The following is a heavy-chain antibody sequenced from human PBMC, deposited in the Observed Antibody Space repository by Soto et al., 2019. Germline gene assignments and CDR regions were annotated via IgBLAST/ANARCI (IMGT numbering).Heavy chain of an antibody. CDR1: GFTFSSYA. D-gene: IGHD2-2*02. J-gene: IGHJ6*02. CDR3: AKFCLPATAIPYSYGMDV. Sequence: GSLRLSCAASGFTFSSYAMSWVRQAPGKGLEWVSAISGSGGSTYYADSVKGRFTISRDNSKNTLYLQMNSLRAEDTAVYYCAKFCLPATAIPYSYGMDVWGQGTTVTVSS. V-gene: IGHV3-23*01. CDR2: ISGSGGST.